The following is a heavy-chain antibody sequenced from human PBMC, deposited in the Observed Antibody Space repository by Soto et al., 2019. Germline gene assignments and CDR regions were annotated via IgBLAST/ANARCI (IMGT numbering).Heavy chain of an antibody. V-gene: IGHV1-3*01. CDR1: GYTFTSYA. CDR3: ARNLMDYDILTGYYMGYYFDY. D-gene: IGHD3-9*01. CDR2: INAGNSDT. J-gene: IGHJ4*02. Sequence: ASVKVSCKASGYTFTSYAMHWVRQAPGQRLEWMGWINAGNSDTKYSQKFQGRVTITSDTSASTAYMELSSLRSEDTAVYYCARNLMDYDILTGYYMGYYFDYWGQGTLVTVS.